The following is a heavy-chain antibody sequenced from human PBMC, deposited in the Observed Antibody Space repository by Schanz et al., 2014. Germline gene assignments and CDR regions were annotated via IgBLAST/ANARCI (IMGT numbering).Heavy chain of an antibody. CDR2: IDPNSGGT. D-gene: IGHD5-12*01. CDR1: RYPFTAYY. CDR3: ARVTTGYDS. V-gene: IGHV1-2*02. Sequence: QVQLVQSGSQLKKPGASVKISCKASRYPFTAYYMHWVRQAPGQGLEWMGWIDPNSGGTNYAQKFQGRVTMTRDTSSSTVYMQLSSLTSDDTAIYYCARVTTGYDSWGQGTLVTVSS. J-gene: IGHJ4*02.